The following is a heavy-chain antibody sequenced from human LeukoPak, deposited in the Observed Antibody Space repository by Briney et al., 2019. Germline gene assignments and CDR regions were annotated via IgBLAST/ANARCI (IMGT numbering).Heavy chain of an antibody. Sequence: GGSLRLSCAASGNYWMHWVRQVPGKGLVWVSHINSDGSWTGYADSVKGRFTISKDNAKNTVYLQMDSLRAEDTAVYYCVSFYETYWGRGTLVTVSS. CDR3: VSFYETY. CDR2: INSDGSWT. V-gene: IGHV3-74*01. CDR1: GNYW. J-gene: IGHJ4*02. D-gene: IGHD2/OR15-2a*01.